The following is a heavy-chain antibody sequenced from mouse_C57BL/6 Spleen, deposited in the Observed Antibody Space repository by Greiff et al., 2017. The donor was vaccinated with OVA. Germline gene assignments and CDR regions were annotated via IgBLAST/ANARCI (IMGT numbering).Heavy chain of an antibody. J-gene: IGHJ3*01. D-gene: IGHD2-5*01. V-gene: IGHV3-6*01. Sequence: ESGPGLVKPSQSLSLTCSVTGYSITSGYYWNWIRQFPGNKLEWMGYISYDGSNNYNPSLKNRISITRDTSKNQFFLKLNSVTTEDTATYYCARDGYSNRAWFAYWGQGTLVTVSA. CDR2: ISYDGSN. CDR3: ARDGYSNRAWFAY. CDR1: GYSITSGYY.